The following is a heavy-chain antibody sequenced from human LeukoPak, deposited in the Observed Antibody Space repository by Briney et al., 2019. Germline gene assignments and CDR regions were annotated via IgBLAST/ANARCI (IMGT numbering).Heavy chain of an antibody. CDR3: ARGSAGKYFYNSSGYYYP. Sequence: PGGSLRLSCAASEFSVGSNYMTWVRQAPGKGLEWIGSIYYSGSTYYSPSLKSRVTISVDTSKNQFSLKLSSVTAADTAVYYCARGSAGKYFYNSSGYYYPWGQGTLVTVSS. V-gene: IGHV4-39*07. CDR2: IYYSGST. D-gene: IGHD3-22*01. CDR1: EFSVGSNY. J-gene: IGHJ5*02.